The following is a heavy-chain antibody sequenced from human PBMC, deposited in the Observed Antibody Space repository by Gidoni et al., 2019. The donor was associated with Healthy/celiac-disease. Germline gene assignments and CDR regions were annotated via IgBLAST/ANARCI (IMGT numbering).Heavy chain of an antibody. CDR1: GFTFSIYG. D-gene: IGHD2-2*03. CDR2: ISYDGRNK. Sequence: QVQLVESGGVVVQPGRSLRLSCAASGFTFSIYGMHWVRQAPGKGLEWVAVISYDGRNKYYADSVKGRFTISRDNSKNTLYLQMNSLRAEDTAVYYCAKDSSYMGIDYYYDGMDVWGQGTTVTVSS. V-gene: IGHV3-30*18. J-gene: IGHJ6*02. CDR3: AKDSSYMGIDYYYDGMDV.